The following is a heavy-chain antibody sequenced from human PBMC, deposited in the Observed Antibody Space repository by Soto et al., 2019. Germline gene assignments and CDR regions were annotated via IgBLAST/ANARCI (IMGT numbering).Heavy chain of an antibody. Sequence: ESGGGVVQPGRSLRLSCAASGFTFSSYAMHWVRQAPGKGLEWVAVISYDGSNKYYADSVKGRFTISRDNSKNTLYLQMNSLRAEDTAVYYCARDELVPAASRFYYYGMDVWGQGTTVTVSS. D-gene: IGHD2-2*01. V-gene: IGHV3-30-3*01. CDR1: GFTFSSYA. CDR3: ARDELVPAASRFYYYGMDV. J-gene: IGHJ6*02. CDR2: ISYDGSNK.